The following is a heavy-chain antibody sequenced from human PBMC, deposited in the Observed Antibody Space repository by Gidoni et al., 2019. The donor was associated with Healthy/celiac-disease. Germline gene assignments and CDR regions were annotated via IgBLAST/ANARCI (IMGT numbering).Heavy chain of an antibody. J-gene: IGHJ3*02. V-gene: IGHV3-48*02. Sequence: EVQLVESGGGLVQPGGSLRLSCAASGFTFSSYSMNWVRQAPGKGREWVSYISSSSSTIYYADSVKGRFTISRDNAKNSLYLQMNSLRDEDTAVYYCARDTEDGYNYGAAFDIWGQGTMVTVSS. CDR3: ARDTEDGYNYGAAFDI. D-gene: IGHD5-12*01. CDR1: GFTFSSYS. CDR2: ISSSSSTI.